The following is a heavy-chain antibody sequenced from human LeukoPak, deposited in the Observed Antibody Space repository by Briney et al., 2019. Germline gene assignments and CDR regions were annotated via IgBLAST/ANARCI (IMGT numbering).Heavy chain of an antibody. V-gene: IGHV3-11*01. CDR1: GFTFGDYY. CDR3: AREHRQQWLVAFDY. Sequence: PGGSLRLSCAASGFTFGDYYMSWIRQAPGKGLEWVSYISSSGSTIYYADSVKGRFTISRDNAKNSLYLQMNSLRAEDTAVYYCAREHRQQWLVAFDYWGQGTLVTVSS. D-gene: IGHD6-19*01. J-gene: IGHJ4*02. CDR2: ISSSGSTI.